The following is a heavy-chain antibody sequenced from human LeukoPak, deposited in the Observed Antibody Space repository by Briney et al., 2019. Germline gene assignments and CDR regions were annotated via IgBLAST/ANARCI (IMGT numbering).Heavy chain of an antibody. D-gene: IGHD1-7*01. V-gene: IGHV3-7*03. J-gene: IGHJ4*02. CDR3: AKDRSDNWNYGYFDY. Sequence: GGSLRLSCAASGFTFSSYWMSWVRQAPGKGLEWVANIKQDGSEKYYVDSVKGRFTISRDNSKNTLYLQMNSLRAEDTAVYYCAKDRSDNWNYGYFDYWGQGTLVTVSS. CDR2: IKQDGSEK. CDR1: GFTFSSYW.